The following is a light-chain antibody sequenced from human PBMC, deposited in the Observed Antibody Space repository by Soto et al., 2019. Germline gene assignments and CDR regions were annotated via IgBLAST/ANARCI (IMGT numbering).Light chain of an antibody. V-gene: IGLV1-47*01. CDR2: RNN. J-gene: IGLJ3*02. CDR1: SSNIGSNY. CDR3: AAWEDSLSGWV. Sequence: QAVVPQPPSASGTPGQRVTISCSGSSSNIGSNYVYWYQQLPGTAPKLLIYRNNQRPSGVPDRFSGSKSGTSASLAISGLRSEDEADYYCAAWEDSLSGWVFGGGTKLPVL.